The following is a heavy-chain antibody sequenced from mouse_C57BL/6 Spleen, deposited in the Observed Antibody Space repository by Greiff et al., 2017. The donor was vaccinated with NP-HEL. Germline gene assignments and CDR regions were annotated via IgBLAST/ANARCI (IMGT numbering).Heavy chain of an antibody. CDR1: GYTFTSYW. J-gene: IGHJ2*01. V-gene: IGHV1-7*01. CDR2: INPSSGYT. Sequence: VQRVESGAELAKPGASVKLSCKASGYTFTSYWMHWVKQRPGQGLEWIGYINPSSGYTKYNQKFKDKATLTADKSSSTAYMQLSSLTYEDSAVYYCARYYDGYPYYFDYWGQGTTLTVSS. CDR3: ARYYDGYPYYFDY. D-gene: IGHD2-3*01.